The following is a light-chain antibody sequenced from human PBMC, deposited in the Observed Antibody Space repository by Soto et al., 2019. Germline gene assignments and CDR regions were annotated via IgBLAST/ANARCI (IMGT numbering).Light chain of an antibody. CDR2: DGT. V-gene: IGLV2-14*03. J-gene: IGLJ2*01. Sequence: QSALTQPASVSGSPGQSITISCLGTSSDIGGNNYVSWYQQHPGKAPKIIIYDGTNRPSGISNRFSGSKSGNTASLTISGLQAEDEADYYCNSYTDTSTVVFGGGTKVTVL. CDR3: NSYTDTSTVV. CDR1: SSDIGGNNY.